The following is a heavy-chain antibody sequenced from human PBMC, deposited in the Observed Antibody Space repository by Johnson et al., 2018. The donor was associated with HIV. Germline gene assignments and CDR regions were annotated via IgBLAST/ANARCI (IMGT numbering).Heavy chain of an antibody. Sequence: EVQVLESGGGLVQPGGSLRLSCTASVFTVSSDYMSWVRQAPGKGLEWVSIIYNDDNTYYADSVKGRFTISRDNSKNTLYLQMNILRPEDTAVYYCARIPHVYSSGWLHAFDIWVQGTMVTVSS. V-gene: IGHV3-66*02. J-gene: IGHJ3*02. CDR1: VFTVSSDY. D-gene: IGHD6-19*01. CDR2: IYNDDNT. CDR3: ARIPHVYSSGWLHAFDI.